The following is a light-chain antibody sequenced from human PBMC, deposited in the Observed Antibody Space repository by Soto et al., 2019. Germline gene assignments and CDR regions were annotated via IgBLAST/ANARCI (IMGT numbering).Light chain of an antibody. CDR1: QSVSSS. V-gene: IGKV3-15*01. CDR3: QQYVHWPPGA. J-gene: IGKJ1*01. Sequence: EILVTQSPATLSVSPVERVTLSCRASQSVSSSLAWYQQRPGQAPRLLIYDTSTRATGIAARFSGSGSGTEFTLTISSLQSEDSAVYYCQQYVHWPPGAFGQGSKVEIX. CDR2: DTS.